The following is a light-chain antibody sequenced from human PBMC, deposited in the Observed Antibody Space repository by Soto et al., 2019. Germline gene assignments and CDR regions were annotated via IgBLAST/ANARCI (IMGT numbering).Light chain of an antibody. Sequence: QSVLTQPPSVSAAPGQKVTISCSGSSSNIGNNYVSWYQQLPGTARKLLIYDNNKRPSGIPDRFSGSKSATSATLGITGLQTGDEADYYCGTWDSSLTSGVLGGGTKLTVL. V-gene: IGLV1-51*01. CDR2: DNN. CDR1: SSNIGNNY. J-gene: IGLJ3*02. CDR3: GTWDSSLTSGV.